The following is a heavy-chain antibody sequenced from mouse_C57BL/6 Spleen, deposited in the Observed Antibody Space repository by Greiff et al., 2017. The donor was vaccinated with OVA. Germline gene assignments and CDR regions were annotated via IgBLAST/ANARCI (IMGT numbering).Heavy chain of an antibody. CDR1: GYAFSSSW. V-gene: IGHV1-82*01. J-gene: IGHJ4*01. CDR2: ISPGDGDT. CDR3: ARETVVATRAKDY. Sequence: QVQLKESGPELVKPGASVKISCKASGYAFSSSWMNWVKQRPGKGLAWIGRISPGDGDTNYNGKFKGKATLTADKSSSTTYMQLSNLTSDNSAVYFCARETVVATRAKDYWGQGTSVTVSS. D-gene: IGHD1-1*01.